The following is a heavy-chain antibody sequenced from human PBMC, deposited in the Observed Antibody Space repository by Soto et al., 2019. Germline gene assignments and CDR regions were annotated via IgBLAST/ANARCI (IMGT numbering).Heavy chain of an antibody. J-gene: IGHJ5*02. D-gene: IGHD2-2*02. V-gene: IGHV3-15*01. CDR2: IKSKTDGGTT. CDR1: GFTFSNAW. CDR3: TTFRNCSSTSCYNNWFDP. Sequence: PGGSLRLSCAASGFTFSNAWMSWVRQAPGKGLEWVGRIKSKTDGGTTDYAAPVKGRFTISRDDSKNTLYLQMNSLKTEDTAVYYCTTFRNCSSTSCYNNWFDPWGQGTLVTVSS.